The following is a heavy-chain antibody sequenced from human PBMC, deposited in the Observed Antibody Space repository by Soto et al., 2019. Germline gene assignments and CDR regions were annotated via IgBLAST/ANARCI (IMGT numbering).Heavy chain of an antibody. V-gene: IGHV3-23*01. CDR2: ISGSGGTT. Sequence: EVQLLESGGGLVQPGGSLRLSCAASGFTFTTYDMSWVRQAPGKGLEWVSVISGSGGTTYYADSVKGRFTISRDNSKNTLYLQMNSRRAEDTAVYYCAKDPRYWSSSSCYEGSKGYYHYYMDVWGKGTTVTVSS. CDR1: GFTFTTYD. D-gene: IGHD2-2*01. J-gene: IGHJ6*03. CDR3: AKDPRYWSSSSCYEGSKGYYHYYMDV.